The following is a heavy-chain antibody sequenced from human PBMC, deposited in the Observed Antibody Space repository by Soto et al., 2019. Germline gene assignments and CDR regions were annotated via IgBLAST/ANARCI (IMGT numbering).Heavy chain of an antibody. CDR2: ISSYGDNT. V-gene: IGHV3-64D*06. D-gene: IGHD6-19*01. CDR3: PYSSGWYRFGY. CDR1: GFTFINYV. Sequence: PGGSLRLSCSASGFTFINYVMHWVRQAPGKGLEYVSGISSYGDNTYYADSVKGRFTISRDNSKNTLYLQMSSLRTEDTAIYYCPYSSGWYRFGYWGQGTLVTVSS. J-gene: IGHJ4*02.